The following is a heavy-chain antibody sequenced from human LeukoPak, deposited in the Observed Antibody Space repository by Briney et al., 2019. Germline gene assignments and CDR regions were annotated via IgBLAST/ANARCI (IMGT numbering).Heavy chain of an antibody. CDR1: GYSFTSYW. CDR3: ARHRVVGWREDNYYGMDV. D-gene: IGHD5-24*01. CDR2: IYPGDSDT. J-gene: IGHJ6*02. Sequence: GESLKISCKGSGYSFTSYWICWVRQMPGKGLEWMGIIYPGDSDTRYSPSFQGQVTIPADKSISTAFLQWSSLKASDTAIYYCARHRVVGWREDNYYGMDVWGQGATVTVSS. V-gene: IGHV5-51*01.